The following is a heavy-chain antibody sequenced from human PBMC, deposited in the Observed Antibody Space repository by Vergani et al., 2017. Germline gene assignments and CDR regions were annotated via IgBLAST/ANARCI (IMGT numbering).Heavy chain of an antibody. CDR3: ARDQSITIFGVVIDFDY. Sequence: QVQLQESGPGLVKPSQTLSLTCTVSGGSISSGGYYWSWIRQHPGKGLEWIGYIYYSGSTYYNPSLKSLVTISVDTSKNQFSLKLSSVTAADTAVYYCARDQSITIFGVVIDFDYWGQGTLVTVSS. V-gene: IGHV4-31*01. D-gene: IGHD3-3*01. CDR2: IYYSGST. J-gene: IGHJ4*02. CDR1: GGSISSGGYY.